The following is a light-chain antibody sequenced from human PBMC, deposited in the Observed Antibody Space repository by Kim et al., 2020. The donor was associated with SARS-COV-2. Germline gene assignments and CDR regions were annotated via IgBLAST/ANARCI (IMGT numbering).Light chain of an antibody. J-gene: IGLJ1*01. CDR1: STDVGGYNY. V-gene: IGLV2-11*03. Sequence: GQSVTISCTGTSTDVGGYNYVSWYQQHPGKAPKLMIYDVSKRPSGVPDRFSGSKSGNTASLTISGLQADDEADYYCFSYAGKFSYVFGTGTKVTVL. CDR3: FSYAGKFSYV. CDR2: DVS.